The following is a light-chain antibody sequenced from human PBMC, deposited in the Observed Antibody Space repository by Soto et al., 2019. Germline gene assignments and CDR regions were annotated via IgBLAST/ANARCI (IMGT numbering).Light chain of an antibody. CDR1: SSDVGGYNC. Sequence: QSVLTQPRSVSGSPGQSVTISCTGTSSDVGGYNCVSWYQQHPGKAPKLMIYDVTKRPSGVPDRFSGSKSGDTASLTISGLQADDEADYYCSLYTSENTYVFGTGTKVTVL. CDR2: DVT. V-gene: IGLV2-11*01. CDR3: SLYTSENTYV. J-gene: IGLJ1*01.